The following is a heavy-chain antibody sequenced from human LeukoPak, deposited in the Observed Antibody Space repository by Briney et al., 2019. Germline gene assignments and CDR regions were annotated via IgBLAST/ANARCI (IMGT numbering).Heavy chain of an antibody. Sequence: KPSETLSLTCTVSGGSISSYYWSWIRQPPGKGLEWIGYMYYSGSTNYNPSLKSRVTISVDTSKNQFSLKLSSVTAADTAVYYCARASGSSGHYYYYMDVWGKGTTVTVSS. CDR1: GGSISSYY. CDR2: MYYSGST. J-gene: IGHJ6*03. V-gene: IGHV4-59*01. D-gene: IGHD6-13*01. CDR3: ARASGSSGHYYYYMDV.